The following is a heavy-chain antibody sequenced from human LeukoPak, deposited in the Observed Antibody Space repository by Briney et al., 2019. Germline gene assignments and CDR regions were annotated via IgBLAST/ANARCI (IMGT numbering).Heavy chain of an antibody. V-gene: IGHV3-23*01. CDR3: AKRDYDFWSGYSSVFDY. Sequence: PGGSLRLSCAASGFTFSSYAMSWVRQAPGKGLEWVSAISGSGGSTYYADSVKGRFTISRDNSKNTLYLQMNSLRAEDTAVYYCAKRDYDFWSGYSSVFDYWGQGTLVTVSS. J-gene: IGHJ4*02. D-gene: IGHD3-3*01. CDR1: GFTFSSYA. CDR2: ISGSGGST.